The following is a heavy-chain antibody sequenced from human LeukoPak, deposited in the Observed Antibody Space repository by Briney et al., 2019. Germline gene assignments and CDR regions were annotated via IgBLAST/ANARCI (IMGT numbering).Heavy chain of an antibody. Sequence: ASVKVSCKASGYTFTSYDINWVRQATGQGLEWMGWMNPNSGNTGYAQKFQGRVTITRDTSISTAYMELSSLRSEDTAVYYCALLASPDDAFDIWGQGTMVTVSS. J-gene: IGHJ3*02. CDR2: MNPNSGNT. CDR1: GYTFTSYD. V-gene: IGHV1-8*03. D-gene: IGHD3-3*02. CDR3: ALLASPDDAFDI.